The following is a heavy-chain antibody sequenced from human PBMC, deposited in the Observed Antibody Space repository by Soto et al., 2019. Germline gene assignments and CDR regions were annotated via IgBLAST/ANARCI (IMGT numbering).Heavy chain of an antibody. CDR3: AKRSSYSIGWYFDY. Sequence: GGSLRLSCAASGFTFGSYAMSWVRQPPGKGLEWVSSISGSSTNTYYADSVKGRFTVSRDDSKSTLYLQMNSLRDEDTAIYYCAKRSSYSIGWYFDYWGQGTMVTVSS. CDR1: GFTFGSYA. J-gene: IGHJ4*02. D-gene: IGHD6-19*01. V-gene: IGHV3-23*01. CDR2: ISGSSTNT.